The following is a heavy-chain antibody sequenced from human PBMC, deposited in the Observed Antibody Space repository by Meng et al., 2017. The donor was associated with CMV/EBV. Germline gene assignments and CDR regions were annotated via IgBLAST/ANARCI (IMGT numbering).Heavy chain of an antibody. Sequence: SETLSLTCTVSGYSISSGYYWGWIRQPPGKGLEWIGSIYHSGSTYYNPSLKSRVTISVDTSKNQFSLKLSSVTAADTAVYYCARASITGTTYYYYYGMDVWGQGTTVTVSS. J-gene: IGHJ6*02. CDR2: IYHSGST. V-gene: IGHV4-38-2*02. CDR1: GYSISSGYY. D-gene: IGHD1-7*01. CDR3: ARASITGTTYYYYYGMDV.